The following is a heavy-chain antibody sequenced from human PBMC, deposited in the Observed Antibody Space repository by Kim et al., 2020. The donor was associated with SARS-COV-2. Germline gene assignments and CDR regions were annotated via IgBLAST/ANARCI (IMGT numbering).Heavy chain of an antibody. CDR3: ARDRPSALIVGATSGLDS. V-gene: IGHV3-21*01. Sequence: GGSLRLSCAASGFTFSSYSMNWVRQAPGKGLEWVSSISSSSSYIYYADSVKGRFTISRDNAKNSLYLQMNSLRAEDTAVYYCARDRPSALIVGATSGLDSWGQGTLVTVSS. CDR2: ISSSSSYI. J-gene: IGHJ4*02. CDR1: GFTFSSYS. D-gene: IGHD1-26*01.